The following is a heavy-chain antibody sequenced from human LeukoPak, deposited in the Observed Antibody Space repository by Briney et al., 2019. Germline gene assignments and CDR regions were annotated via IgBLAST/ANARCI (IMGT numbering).Heavy chain of an antibody. D-gene: IGHD1-26*01. V-gene: IGHV3-11*01. J-gene: IGHJ4*02. CDR3: VMSGSSDVGYYFDY. CDR2: ISSSGSTI. Sequence: GGSLRLSCAASGFTFSNAWMSWVRQAPGKGLEWVSYISSSGSTIYYADSVKGRFTISRDNAKNSLYLQMNSLRAEDTAVYYCVMSGSSDVGYYFDYWGQGTLVTVSS. CDR1: GFTFSNAW.